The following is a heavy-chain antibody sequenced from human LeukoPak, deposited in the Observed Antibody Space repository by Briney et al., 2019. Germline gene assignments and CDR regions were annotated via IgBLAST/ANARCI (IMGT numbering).Heavy chain of an antibody. V-gene: IGHV1-2*02. CDR1: GYTFTGYY. CDR2: INPNSGGT. J-gene: IGHJ5*02. D-gene: IGHD2-15*01. CDR3: ARDPETGYCSGGSCYGWFDP. Sequence: ASVKVYCKASGYTFTGYYMHWVRQAPGQGLEWMGWINPNSGGTNYAQKFQGRVTMTRDTSISTAYMELSRLRSDDTAVYYCARDPETGYCSGGSCYGWFDPWGQGTLVTVSS.